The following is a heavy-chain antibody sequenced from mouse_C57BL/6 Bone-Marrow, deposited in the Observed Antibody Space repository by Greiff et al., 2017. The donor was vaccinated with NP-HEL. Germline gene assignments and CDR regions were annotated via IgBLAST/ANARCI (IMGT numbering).Heavy chain of an antibody. V-gene: IGHV5-16*01. CDR1: GFTFSDYY. Sequence: EVKLVEYEGGLVQPGSSMKLSCTASGFTFSDYYMAWVCQVPEKGLEWVANINYDGSSTYYLDSLKSRFIISRDNAKNILYLQMSSLKSEDTATYYCARAEGTSPWFAYWGQGTLVTVSA. CDR3: ARAEGTSPWFAY. J-gene: IGHJ3*01. CDR2: INYDGSST.